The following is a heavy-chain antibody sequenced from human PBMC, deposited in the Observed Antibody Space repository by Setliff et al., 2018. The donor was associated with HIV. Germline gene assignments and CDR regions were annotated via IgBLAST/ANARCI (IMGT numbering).Heavy chain of an antibody. J-gene: IGHJ4*02. CDR1: GGSFSGYF. D-gene: IGHD6-19*01. CDR2: IYYGGST. Sequence: ASETLSLTCAVYGGSFSGYFCIWVRQSPGKGLEWIASIYYGGSTYYNPSLKSRTTISLDTSKNQFSLTLRSVTAADTAMYYCARPGSRSDWRHWGRGTLVTVSS. CDR3: ARPGSRSDWRH. V-gene: IGHV4-59*05.